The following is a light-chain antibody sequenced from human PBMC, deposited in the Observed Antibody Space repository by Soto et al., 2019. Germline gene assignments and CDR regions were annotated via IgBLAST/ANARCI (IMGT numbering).Light chain of an antibody. CDR1: QSVSSSY. CDR3: QQYGSSPLT. Sequence: IMLTQSPCTLSLSTGERATLSCRASQSVSSSYLAWYQQKPGQAPRLLIYGASSRATGIPDRFSGSGSGTDFTLTISRLEPEDFAVYYCQQYGSSPLTFGGGTKVDIK. V-gene: IGKV3-20*01. J-gene: IGKJ4*01. CDR2: GAS.